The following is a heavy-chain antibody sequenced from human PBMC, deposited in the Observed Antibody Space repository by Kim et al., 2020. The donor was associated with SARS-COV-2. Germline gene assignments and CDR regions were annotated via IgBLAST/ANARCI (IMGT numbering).Heavy chain of an antibody. Sequence: SVKVSCKASGGTFSSYAISWVRQAPGQGLEWMGGIIPIFGTANYAQKFQGRVTITADESTSTAYMELSNLRSEDTAVYYCARSSGATYLGWFDPWGQGTLVTVSS. CDR3: ARSSGATYLGWFDP. CDR1: GGTFSSYA. CDR2: IIPIFGTA. J-gene: IGHJ5*02. D-gene: IGHD6-25*01. V-gene: IGHV1-69*13.